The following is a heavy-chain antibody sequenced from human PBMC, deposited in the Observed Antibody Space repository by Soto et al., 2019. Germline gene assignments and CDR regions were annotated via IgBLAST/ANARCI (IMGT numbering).Heavy chain of an antibody. CDR2: MDQDGRET. CDR3: VCGGNFFIY. Sequence: EVQLVESGGGLVQPGGSLRLSCAASGFTFSTYWMTWVRQPPGKGLEWVANMDQDGRETYYVDSVRGRCTVSRDNAKNSLYLQMNSLRVEDTAVYYCVCGGNFFIYWGQGTLGTVSP. V-gene: IGHV3-7*01. CDR1: GFTFSTYW. J-gene: IGHJ4*02. D-gene: IGHD3-16*01.